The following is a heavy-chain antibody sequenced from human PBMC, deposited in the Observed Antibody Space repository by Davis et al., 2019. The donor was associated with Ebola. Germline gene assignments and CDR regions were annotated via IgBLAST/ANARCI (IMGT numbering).Heavy chain of an antibody. CDR2: IYYSGST. CDR3: ARHTNYIWGSYDH. V-gene: IGHV4-39*01. CDR1: GGSISSSSYY. J-gene: IGHJ4*02. D-gene: IGHD3-16*01. Sequence: GSLRLSCTVSGGSISSSSYYWGWIRQPPGKGLEWIGSIYYSGSTYYNPSLKSRVTISVDTSKNQFSLKLSSVTAADTAVYYCARHTNYIWGSYDHWGQGTLVTVSS.